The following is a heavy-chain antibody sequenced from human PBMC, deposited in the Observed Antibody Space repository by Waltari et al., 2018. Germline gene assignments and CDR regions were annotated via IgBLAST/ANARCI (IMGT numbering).Heavy chain of an antibody. CDR1: ANRFPSTG. D-gene: IGHD1-26*01. CDR2: ISGHNGDT. V-gene: IGHV1-18*01. Sequence: QVQLVQSGAEVQKPGATVTVSCKASANRFPSTGVTGVRQSPGQGLEWMGWISGHNGDTKYAQKLQGRVTMTTDTSTSTAYMELRSLTSDDAAVYFCAGSTSPLGYHYYGMDVWGQGTTVTVSS. CDR3: AGSTSPLGYHYYGMDV. J-gene: IGHJ6*02.